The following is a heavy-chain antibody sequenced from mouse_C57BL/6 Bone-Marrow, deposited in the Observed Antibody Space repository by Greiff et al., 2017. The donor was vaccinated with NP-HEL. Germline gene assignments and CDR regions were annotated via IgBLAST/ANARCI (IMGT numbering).Heavy chain of an antibody. CDR1: GYTFTSYW. CDR3: AALPYYFDY. CDR2: INPSSGYT. Sequence: QVHVKQSGAELAKPGASVKLSCKASGYTFTSYWMHWVKQRPGRGLEWIGYINPSSGYTKYNQKFKDKATLTADKSSSTAYMQLSSLTYEDAAGYYCAALPYYFDYWGQGTTLTVSS. V-gene: IGHV1-7*01. J-gene: IGHJ2*01.